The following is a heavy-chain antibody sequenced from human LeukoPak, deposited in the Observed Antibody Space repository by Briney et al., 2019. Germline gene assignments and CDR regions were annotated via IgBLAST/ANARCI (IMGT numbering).Heavy chain of an antibody. D-gene: IGHD1-7*01. CDR3: VRGELRLPRPTPDC. V-gene: IGHV3-74*01. CDR2: INSDGSAT. J-gene: IGHJ4*02. CDR1: GFSFTNYW. Sequence: PGGSLRRSCAASGFSFTNYWMHWVRQAPGKGLVWVSHINSDGSATRYADSGKGRFTISRDNAMNTLYLQMKTLSAEDTAVSYCVRGELRLPRPTPDCWGQGTLVTVSS.